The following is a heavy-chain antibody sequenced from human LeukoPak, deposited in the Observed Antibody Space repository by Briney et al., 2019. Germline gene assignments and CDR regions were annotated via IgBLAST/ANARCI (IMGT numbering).Heavy chain of an antibody. CDR2: EN. J-gene: IGHJ4*02. CDR1: GDSVSSGPYY. Sequence: PSETLSLTCTVSGDSVSSGPYYWSWIRQPPGGGLEWIGWENNYNVSLKSRVIISVDRSKNQFSLTFISVTAADTAVYFCARETAERYRGSYFDYWGQGALVTVSS. D-gene: IGHD1-26*01. CDR3: ARETAERYRGSYFDY. V-gene: IGHV4-61*01.